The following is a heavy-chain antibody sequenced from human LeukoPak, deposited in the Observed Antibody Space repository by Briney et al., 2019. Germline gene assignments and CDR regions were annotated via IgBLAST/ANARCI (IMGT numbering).Heavy chain of an antibody. J-gene: IGHJ4*02. CDR3: AKDLDGDSNY. CDR1: GFTFSSYA. V-gene: IGHV3-30-3*01. Sequence: GGSLRLSCAASGFTFSSYAMHWVRQAPGKGLEWVAVISYGGSNKYYADSVKGRFTISRDNSKNTLYLQMNSLRAEDTAVYYCAKDLDGDSNYWGQGTLVTVSS. CDR2: ISYGGSNK. D-gene: IGHD2-21*01.